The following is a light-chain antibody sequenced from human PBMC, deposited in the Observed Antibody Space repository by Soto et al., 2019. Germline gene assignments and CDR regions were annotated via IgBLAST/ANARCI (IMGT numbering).Light chain of an antibody. Sequence: DIVMTLSPDSLAVSLGERATINCRSSQSVLYSANNKNKLAWYQQKSGQPPKXLIYWASTRESGVPERFSGSGSGTDFTLTISSLQAEDVAVYYCQQYYNNPRTFGQGTKVDIK. CDR1: QSVLYSANNKNK. V-gene: IGKV4-1*01. CDR3: QQYYNNPRT. CDR2: WAS. J-gene: IGKJ1*01.